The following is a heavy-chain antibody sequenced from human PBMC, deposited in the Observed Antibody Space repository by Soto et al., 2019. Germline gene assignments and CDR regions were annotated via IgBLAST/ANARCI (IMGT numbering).Heavy chain of an antibody. CDR1: GGSISSGDYY. J-gene: IGHJ3*02. Sequence: SETLSLTCTVSGGSISSGDYYWTWIRQPPGKGLEWIGYILYTGSTYYSTSLRSRVTISVDTTMNQFSLILSSVTAADTAVYYCAKDSLAKRGAFDIWGQGTMVT. CDR3: AKDSLAKRGAFDI. CDR2: ILYTGST. D-gene: IGHD3-10*01. V-gene: IGHV4-30-4*01.